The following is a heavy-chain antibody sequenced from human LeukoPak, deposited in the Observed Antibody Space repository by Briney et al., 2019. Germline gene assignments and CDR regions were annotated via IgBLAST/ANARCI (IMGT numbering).Heavy chain of an antibody. CDR2: LNPNSGNA. V-gene: IGHV1-8*02. CDR1: GYIFTTYD. CDR3: ARDCIGCHGFDS. D-gene: IGHD1-26*01. Sequence: GASVKVSCKASGYIFTTYDIGWVRQATGQGLEWMGWLNPNSGNAGYAQKFQGRVTMTTDTSTSTAYMELRSLRSDDTAVYYCARDCIGCHGFDSWGQGTLVTVSS. J-gene: IGHJ4*02.